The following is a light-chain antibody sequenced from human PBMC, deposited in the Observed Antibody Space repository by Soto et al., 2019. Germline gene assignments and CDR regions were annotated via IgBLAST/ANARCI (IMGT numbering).Light chain of an antibody. CDR2: KAS. Sequence: DIQMTQSPSTLSASVGDRVTITCRASQSISSWLAWYQQKPGKAPKLLIYKASTLESGVPSRFSGSGSGTEFTLSISCLQPDDFASYYCQQYSSYSPWTFGQGTKVVIK. J-gene: IGKJ1*01. CDR3: QQYSSYSPWT. CDR1: QSISSW. V-gene: IGKV1-5*03.